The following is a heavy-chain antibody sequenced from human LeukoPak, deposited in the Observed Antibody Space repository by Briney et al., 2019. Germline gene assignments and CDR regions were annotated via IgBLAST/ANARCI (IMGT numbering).Heavy chain of an antibody. V-gene: IGHV3-21*01. CDR1: GFIFSDYS. CDR3: ARESDNGGNHDAFGI. J-gene: IGHJ3*02. CDR2: ISSHSSYI. Sequence: GGSLRLSCAASGFIFSDYSMNWVRQAPGKGLEWVSSISSHSSYIYYADSVKGRFTISRDNAKNSLFLQMNTLRAEDMAVYYCARESDNGGNHDAFGIWGQGTMVTVSS. D-gene: IGHD2-8*01.